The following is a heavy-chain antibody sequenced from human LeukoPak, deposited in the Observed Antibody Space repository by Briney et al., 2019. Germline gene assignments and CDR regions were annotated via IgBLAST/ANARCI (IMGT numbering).Heavy chain of an antibody. V-gene: IGHV3-74*01. J-gene: IGHJ3*02. CDR1: GFTFSSYW. CDR3: ARGGSPPEALGDTFDI. Sequence: GGSLRLSCAASGFTFSSYWMHWVRQAPGKGLVWVSRIYSDGRTTGYADSVKGRFTSSRDNAKNTLYLHMNSLRAEDTAVYYCARGGSPPEALGDTFDIWGQGTMVTVSS. D-gene: IGHD1-26*01. CDR2: IYSDGRTT.